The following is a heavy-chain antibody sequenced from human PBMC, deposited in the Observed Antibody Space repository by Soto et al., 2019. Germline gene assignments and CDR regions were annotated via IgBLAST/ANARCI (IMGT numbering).Heavy chain of an antibody. Sequence: TLSLTCTVSGGSISSGGYYWSWIRQHPGKGLEWIGYIYYSKSTYYNPSLKSRVTISLGTSKNQFSLKLTSVTVADTAVYYCARSVFPWGQGTLVTVSS. V-gene: IGHV4-31*03. CDR2: IYYSKST. CDR1: GGSISSGGYY. CDR3: ARSVFP. J-gene: IGHJ5*02.